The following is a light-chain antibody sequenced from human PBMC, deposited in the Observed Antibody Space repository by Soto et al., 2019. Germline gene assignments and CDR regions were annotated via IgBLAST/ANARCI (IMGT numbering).Light chain of an antibody. CDR3: HQYKTYST. CDR2: DAS. J-gene: IGKJ1*01. CDR1: QSLNNR. Sequence: DIQLTQSPSTLSASVGDRVTITCRASQSLNNRLAWYQQKPGKAPKLLIYDASTLESGVSSRFSGTGSGTECTLTITDLQADDLATYFCHQYKTYSTSGQGTKVDIK. V-gene: IGKV1-5*01.